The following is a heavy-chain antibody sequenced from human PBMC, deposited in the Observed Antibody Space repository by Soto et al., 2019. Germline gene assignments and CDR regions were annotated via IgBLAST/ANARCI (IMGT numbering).Heavy chain of an antibody. CDR2: ISWNSGSI. Sequence: EVQLVESGGGLVQPGRSLRLSCAASGFTFDDYAMHWVRQAPGKGLEWVSGISWNSGSIGYADSVKGRFTISRDNAKNSLYLQMNSLRAEDTALYYCAKGAQIVVVVAALDYWGQGTLVTVSS. CDR1: GFTFDDYA. J-gene: IGHJ4*02. CDR3: AKGAQIVVVVAALDY. V-gene: IGHV3-9*01. D-gene: IGHD2-15*01.